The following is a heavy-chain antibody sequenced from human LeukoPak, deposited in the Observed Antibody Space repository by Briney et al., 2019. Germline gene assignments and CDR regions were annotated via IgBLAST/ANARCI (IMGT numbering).Heavy chain of an antibody. D-gene: IGHD3-10*01. J-gene: IGHJ4*02. V-gene: IGHV7-4-1*02. CDR2: IITDTGNP. CDR1: GYTFTGYY. CDR3: AREVLRHDY. Sequence: ASVKVSCKASGYTFTGYYMHWVRQAPGQGLGWMGWIITDTGNPTYAQGFTGRFVFSVDTSVNTAYLQISSLKAEDTAVYYCAREVLRHDYWGQGTLVTVSS.